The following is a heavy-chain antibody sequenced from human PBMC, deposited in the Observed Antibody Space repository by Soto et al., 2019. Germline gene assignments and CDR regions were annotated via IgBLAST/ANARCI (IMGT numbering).Heavy chain of an antibody. CDR1: GYRFTSYW. D-gene: IGHD3-22*01. CDR3: ARGPELYYYDSSGYFDY. V-gene: IGHV5-10-1*01. J-gene: IGHJ4*02. CDR2: IDPSDSYT. Sequence: GESLKSSCKGSGYRFTSYWMSWVRQKPGKGLEWMGRIDPSDSYTNYSPSFQGHVTISADKSISTAYLQWSSLKASDTAMYYCARGPELYYYDSSGYFDYWGQGTLVTVSS.